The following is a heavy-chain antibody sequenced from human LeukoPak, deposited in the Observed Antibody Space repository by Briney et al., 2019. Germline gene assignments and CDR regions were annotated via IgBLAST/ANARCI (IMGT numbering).Heavy chain of an antibody. CDR1: GFTFSSYS. CDR2: IISSSSYI. V-gene: IGHV3-21*01. J-gene: IGHJ3*02. CDR3: AREPGIAAAGTDDAFDI. Sequence: GGSLRLSCAASGFTFSSYSMNWVRQAPGKGLEWVSSIISSSSYIYYADSVKGRFTISRDNAKNSLYLQMNSLRAENTAVYYCAREPGIAAAGTDDAFDIWGQGTMVTVSS. D-gene: IGHD6-13*01.